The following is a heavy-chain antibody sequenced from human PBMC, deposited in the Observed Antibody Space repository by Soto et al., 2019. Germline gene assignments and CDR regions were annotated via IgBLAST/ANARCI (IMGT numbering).Heavy chain of an antibody. J-gene: IGHJ6*02. V-gene: IGHV1-46*01. CDR1: GYTFTSYY. D-gene: IGHD3-3*01. CDR3: AAEGVTIFGVVPEDYYYGMDV. CDR2: INPSGGST. Sequence: ASVKVSCKASGYTFTSYYMHWVRQAPGQGLEWMGIINPSGGSTSYAQKFQGRVTMTRDTSTSTVYMELSSLRSEDTAVYYCAAEGVTIFGVVPEDYYYGMDVWGQGTTVNVSS.